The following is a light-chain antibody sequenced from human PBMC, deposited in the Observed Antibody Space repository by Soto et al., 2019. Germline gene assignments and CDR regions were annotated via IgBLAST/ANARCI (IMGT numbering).Light chain of an antibody. Sequence: QPALAQPPSASGSPGQSVTISCTVTSSDVGGYNYVSWYQQYPGKAPKLMIYEVNKRPSGVPDRFSGSKSGNTASLTVSGLQAEDEADYYCSSYAGSILYVFGTGTKVTVL. CDR2: EVN. J-gene: IGLJ1*01. CDR1: SSDVGGYNY. CDR3: SSYAGSILYV. V-gene: IGLV2-8*01.